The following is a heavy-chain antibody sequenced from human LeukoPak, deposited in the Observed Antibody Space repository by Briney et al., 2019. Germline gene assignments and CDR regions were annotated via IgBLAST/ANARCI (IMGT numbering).Heavy chain of an antibody. CDR2: INSDGSST. D-gene: IGHD2-15*01. V-gene: IGHV3-74*01. CDR3: ARSVAVVTATFGY. J-gene: IGHJ4*02. CDR1: GFTFNSYW. Sequence: GGSLRLSCAASGFTFNSYWMHWVRQAPGKGLVWVSRINSDGSSTSYADSVKGRFTISRDNAKNTLYLQMNSLRAEDTAVYYFARSVAVVTATFGYWGQGTLVTVSS.